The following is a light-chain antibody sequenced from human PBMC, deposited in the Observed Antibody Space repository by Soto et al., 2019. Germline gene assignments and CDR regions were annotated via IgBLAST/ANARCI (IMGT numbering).Light chain of an antibody. J-gene: IGLJ2*01. Sequence: QSVLTQPASVSGSPGQSITISCTGTSSDVGGYNYVSWYQQHPGKAPKLMIYDVSNRPSGVSNRFSGSKSGNTASLTISALQAEEEADYYCSSYTSSSTLGVFGGGTQLTVL. CDR2: DVS. V-gene: IGLV2-14*01. CDR1: SSDVGGYNY. CDR3: SSYTSSSTLGV.